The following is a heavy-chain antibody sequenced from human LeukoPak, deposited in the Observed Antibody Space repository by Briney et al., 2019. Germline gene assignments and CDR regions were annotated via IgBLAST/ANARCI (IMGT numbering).Heavy chain of an antibody. CDR2: ISYDGSNK. V-gene: IGHV3-30-3*01. J-gene: IGHJ3*02. Sequence: GRSLRLSCAASGFTFSSYAMHWVRQAPGKGLEWVAVISYDGSNKYYADSVKGRFTISRDNSKNTLYLQMNSLRAEDTAVYYCARDNGWLHRGNAFDIWGQGTMVTVSS. CDR3: ARDNGWLHRGNAFDI. D-gene: IGHD5-24*01. CDR1: GFTFSSYA.